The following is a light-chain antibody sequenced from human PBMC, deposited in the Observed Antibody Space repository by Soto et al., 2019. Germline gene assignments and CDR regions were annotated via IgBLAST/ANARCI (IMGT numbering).Light chain of an antibody. CDR2: GIS. V-gene: IGKV3-20*01. CDR1: QSLTNMY. J-gene: IGKJ2*01. Sequence: ESVLTQSPGTLSLSPGERATLSCRASQSLTNMYFAWYQQKPGQAPRLLIYGISNRATGIPDRFSGSGSGTDFTLTISRLEPEDFVVYYCQQYSSLPHTFGQGTKLEVK. CDR3: QQYSSLPHT.